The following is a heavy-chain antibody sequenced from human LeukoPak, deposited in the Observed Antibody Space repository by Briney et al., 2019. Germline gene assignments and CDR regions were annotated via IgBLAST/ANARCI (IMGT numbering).Heavy chain of an antibody. D-gene: IGHD2-2*01. CDR3: ARWYCSSNTCYHMDV. V-gene: IGHV4-59*01. J-gene: IGHJ6*03. Sequence: SETLSFTCTVSGGSINSYYWSWIRQPPGEGLEWIGYIYYSGSSSYNPSLKSRVTMSVDTSKNQLSLKLSSVTAADTAVYYCARWYCSSNTCYHMDVWGKGTTVTVSS. CDR2: IYYSGSS. CDR1: GGSINSYY.